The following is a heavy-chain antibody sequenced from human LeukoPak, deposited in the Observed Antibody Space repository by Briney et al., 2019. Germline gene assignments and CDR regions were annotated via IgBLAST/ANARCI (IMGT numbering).Heavy chain of an antibody. V-gene: IGHV1-24*01. CDR1: GYTLTELS. J-gene: IGHJ4*02. CDR2: FDPEDGET. Sequence: TSVKVSCKASGYTLTELSMHWVRQAPGKGLEWMGGFDPEDGETIYAQKFQGRVTMTEDTSTDTAYMELSSLRSEDTAVYYCAAKTISSGYYAHFDYWGQGTLVTVSS. CDR3: AAKTISSGYYAHFDY. D-gene: IGHD3-22*01.